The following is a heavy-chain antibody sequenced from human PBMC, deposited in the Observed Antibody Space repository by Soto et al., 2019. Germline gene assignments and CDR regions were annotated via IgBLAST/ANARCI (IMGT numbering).Heavy chain of an antibody. J-gene: IGHJ6*02. Sequence: ASVTGSCKASGYAFTGYYMHWVRQAPGQGFEWMGWINPKSGGTSTAQKFQGWVTMTRDRSISTVYMELTRLRSDDTAVYFCARGHSTDCSNGVCSFFYNHEMDVWGQGTTVTVSS. V-gene: IGHV1-2*04. CDR2: INPKSGGT. CDR3: ARGHSTDCSNGVCSFFYNHEMDV. D-gene: IGHD2-8*01. CDR1: GYAFTGYY.